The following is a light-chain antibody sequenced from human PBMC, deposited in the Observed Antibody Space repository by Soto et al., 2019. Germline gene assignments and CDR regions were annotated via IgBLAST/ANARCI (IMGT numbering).Light chain of an antibody. Sequence: DIQMTQSPSSLSASVGDRVTITCRASQSISSYLNWYQQKPGKAPKLLIYAASSLQSGVPSRFSGSGSGTDFPLTISSLQPEDFATYYCQQSYTTPPTFGGGTKVDI. J-gene: IGKJ4*01. CDR3: QQSYTTPPT. CDR1: QSISSY. CDR2: AAS. V-gene: IGKV1-39*01.